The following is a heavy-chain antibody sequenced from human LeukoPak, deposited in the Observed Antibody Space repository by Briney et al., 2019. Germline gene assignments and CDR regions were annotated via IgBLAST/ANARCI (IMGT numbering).Heavy chain of an antibody. CDR3: VTSAQH. D-gene: IGHD4-11*01. CDR1: GFTFSSYA. Sequence: GRSLRLSCAASGFTFSSYAMHWVRQAPGKGLEWVAVISYDGSNKYYADFVKGRFTISRDNSKNTLYLQMNSLRAEDTAVYYCVTSAQHWGQGTLVTVSS. CDR2: ISYDGSNK. J-gene: IGHJ1*01. V-gene: IGHV3-30-3*01.